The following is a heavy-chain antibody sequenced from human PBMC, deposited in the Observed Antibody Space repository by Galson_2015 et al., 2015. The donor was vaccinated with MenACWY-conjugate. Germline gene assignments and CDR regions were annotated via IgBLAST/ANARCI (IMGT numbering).Heavy chain of an antibody. D-gene: IGHD3/OR15-3a*01. CDR3: AKVIYGARYYFEH. Sequence: SLRLSCAASGFDFDDYAMSWVRQAPGKGLQWVAGVDLGGRRIIKTDRVRGRFSISGDNYKKTLDLQMDSLRVEDTGVYYCAKVIYGARYYFEHWGQGSLVIVTS. V-gene: IGHV3-23*03. CDR2: VDLGGRRI. CDR1: GFDFDDYA. J-gene: IGHJ4*02.